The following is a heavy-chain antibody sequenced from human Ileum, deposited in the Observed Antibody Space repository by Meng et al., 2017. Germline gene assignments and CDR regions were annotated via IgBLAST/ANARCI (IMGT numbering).Heavy chain of an antibody. D-gene: IGHD2-2*01. CDR1: GDSMNNRNW. CDR3: AKLGYCSSSSCYPEDDWFDP. CDR2: IYHSGST. V-gene: IGHV4-4*02. J-gene: IGHJ5*02. Sequence: QVQLGEQGLGWVNPWGTLSLTGAVSGDSMNNRNWWSWVRQPPGKGLEWVGEIYHSGSTNYNPSLKSRVNISLDKSNNQFSLMLSSVNAADTAVYYCAKLGYCSSSSCYPEDDWFDPWGQGTLVTVSS.